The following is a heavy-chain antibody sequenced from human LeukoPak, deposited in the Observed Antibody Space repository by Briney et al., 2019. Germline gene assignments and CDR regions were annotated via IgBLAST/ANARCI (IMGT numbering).Heavy chain of an antibody. CDR2: IYYSGST. J-gene: IGHJ5*02. CDR3: ARGYLDWFDP. V-gene: IGHV4-59*01. D-gene: IGHD1-26*01. CDR1: GGSISRYF. Sequence: SETLSLTCTVSGGSISRYFWTWIRQPPGKGLEWIGYIYYSGSTSYNPSLKSRVSMSVDTSKKQFSLNLNSVTAAYTAVYYCARGYLDWFDPWGQGTLVTVSS.